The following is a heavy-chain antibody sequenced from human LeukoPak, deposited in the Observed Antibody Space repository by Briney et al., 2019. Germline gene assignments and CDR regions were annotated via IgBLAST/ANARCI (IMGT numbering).Heavy chain of an antibody. Sequence: GGSLRLSCAASGFTFSSYWMSWVRQAPGKGLEWVANIKQDGSEKYYVDSVKGRFTISRDNAKNSLYLQMNSLRAEDTAVYYCAREYSSSRTSGAFDIWGQGTMVTVSS. J-gene: IGHJ3*02. CDR3: AREYSSSRTSGAFDI. CDR2: IKQDGSEK. D-gene: IGHD6-13*01. V-gene: IGHV3-7*01. CDR1: GFTFSSYW.